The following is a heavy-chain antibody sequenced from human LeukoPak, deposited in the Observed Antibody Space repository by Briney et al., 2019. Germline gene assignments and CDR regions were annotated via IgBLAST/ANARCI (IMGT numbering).Heavy chain of an antibody. CDR1: GGSFSGYY. CDR2: INHSGST. CDR3: ARVRPTYYYDSSGYYAHLRLDYFDY. J-gene: IGHJ4*02. V-gene: IGHV4-34*01. Sequence: PSETLSLTCAVYGGSFSGYYWSWIRQPPGKGLEWIGEINHSGSTNYTPSLKSRVTISVDTSKNQFSLKLSSVTAADTAVYYCARVRPTYYYDSSGYYAHLRLDYFDYWGQGTLVTVSS. D-gene: IGHD3-22*01.